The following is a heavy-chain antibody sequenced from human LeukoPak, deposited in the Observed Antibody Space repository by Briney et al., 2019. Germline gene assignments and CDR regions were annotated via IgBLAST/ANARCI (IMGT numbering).Heavy chain of an antibody. Sequence: PGGSLRLSCAASGFTFSSYEMSWVRQAPGKGLEWVSYISSSGSSIHYADSVKGRFITSRDNAKNSLYLQMNSLRAEDTAVYYCARKYCSGSSCITGAYDIWGQGTMITVSS. V-gene: IGHV3-48*03. CDR2: ISSSGSSI. D-gene: IGHD2-15*01. CDR3: ARKYCSGSSCITGAYDI. CDR1: GFTFSSYE. J-gene: IGHJ3*02.